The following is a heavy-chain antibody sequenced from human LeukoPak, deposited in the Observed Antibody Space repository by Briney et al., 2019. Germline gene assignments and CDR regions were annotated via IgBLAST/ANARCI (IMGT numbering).Heavy chain of an antibody. J-gene: IGHJ6*04. D-gene: IGHD3-10*01. CDR2: INAGNGNT. Sequence: ASVKVSSKASGYTFTIYAMHWVRQAPGQRREWMGWINAGNGNTKYTQKFQGRVTITRDTSASTAYMELSSLRSEDTAVYYCARDGGSMGGVHYDNYGMDVWGKGTTVTVSS. V-gene: IGHV1-3*01. CDR1: GYTFTIYA. CDR3: ARDGGSMGGVHYDNYGMDV.